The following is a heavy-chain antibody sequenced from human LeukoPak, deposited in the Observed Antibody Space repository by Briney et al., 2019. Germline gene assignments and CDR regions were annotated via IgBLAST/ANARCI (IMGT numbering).Heavy chain of an antibody. J-gene: IGHJ6*02. Sequence: GASVKVSCKASGYTFTSYGISWVRQAPGQGLEWMGWISAYNGNTNYAQKLQGRVTMTTDTSTSTAYMGLRSLRSDDTAVYYCARAETLRYFDWLPNYYYGMDVWGQGTTVTVSS. CDR2: ISAYNGNT. CDR3: ARAETLRYFDWLPNYYYGMDV. CDR1: GYTFTSYG. V-gene: IGHV1-18*01. D-gene: IGHD3-9*01.